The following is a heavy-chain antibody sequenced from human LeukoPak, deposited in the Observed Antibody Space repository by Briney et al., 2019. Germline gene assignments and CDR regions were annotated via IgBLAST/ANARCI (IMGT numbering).Heavy chain of an antibody. D-gene: IGHD3-10*01. Sequence: GGSLRLSCAASGFTFSSYAMSWVRQAPGKGLEWVSAISGSGGSTYYADSVKGRFTISRDNSKNTLYLQVNSLRAEDTAVYYCTTSWPKVREGDQWGQGTLVTVSS. CDR2: ISGSGGST. CDR3: TTSWPKVREGDQ. V-gene: IGHV3-23*01. J-gene: IGHJ4*02. CDR1: GFTFSSYA.